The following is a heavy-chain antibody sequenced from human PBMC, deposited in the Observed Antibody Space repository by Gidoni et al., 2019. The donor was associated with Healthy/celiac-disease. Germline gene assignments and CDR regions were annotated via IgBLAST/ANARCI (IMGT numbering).Heavy chain of an antibody. CDR1: VGSISSSSYY. CDR3: ARGRMAAALYYFDY. D-gene: IGHD6-13*01. V-gene: IGHV4-39*07. Sequence: QLQLQESGPGLVKPSETLFLTCTVSVGSISSSSYYWGWIRQLPGKGLAWIGSIYYSGSTYYNPSLKSRVTISVDTSKNQFSLKLSSVTAADTAVYYCARGRMAAALYYFDYWGQGTLVTVSS. J-gene: IGHJ4*02. CDR2: IYYSGST.